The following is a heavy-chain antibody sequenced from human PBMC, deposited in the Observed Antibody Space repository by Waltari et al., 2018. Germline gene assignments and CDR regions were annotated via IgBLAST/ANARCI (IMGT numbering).Heavy chain of an antibody. CDR3: ARHGVIAVAGSDAFDI. J-gene: IGHJ3*02. Sequence: QLQLQESGPGLVKPSETLSLTCSVSVGSISSTSYYWGWIRQSPGKGLEWIGSIYYSGSTYYNPSLKSRVTRSVDTSKNQFSLKLRSVTVADTAVYYCARHGVIAVAGSDAFDIWGQGTRVTVSS. V-gene: IGHV4-39*01. D-gene: IGHD6-19*01. CDR2: IYYSGST. CDR1: VGSISSTSYY.